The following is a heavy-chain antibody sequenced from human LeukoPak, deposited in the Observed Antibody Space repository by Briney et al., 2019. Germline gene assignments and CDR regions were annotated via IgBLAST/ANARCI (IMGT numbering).Heavy chain of an antibody. CDR2: IYTSGST. J-gene: IGHJ2*01. V-gene: IGHV4-61*08. Sequence: SETLSLTCTVSGGSISSGGYYWSWIRQPPGKGLEWIGYIYTSGSTNYNPYLKSRVTISVDTSKNQFSLKLSSVTAADTAVYYCARSPFRDGYNYWYFDLWGRGTLVTVSS. CDR3: ARSPFRDGYNYWYFDL. CDR1: GGSISSGGYY. D-gene: IGHD5-24*01.